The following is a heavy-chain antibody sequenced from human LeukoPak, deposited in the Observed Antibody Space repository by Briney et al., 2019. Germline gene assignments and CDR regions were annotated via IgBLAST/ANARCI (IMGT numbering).Heavy chain of an antibody. CDR1: GGSISSSSYY. CDR2: IYYSGST. Sequence: PSETLSLTCTVSGGSISSSSYYWGWIRQPPGKGLEWIGSIYYSGSTYYNPSLKSRVTISVDTSKNQFSLKLSSVTAADTAVYYCARAYYDSSGYYGGWFDPWGQGTLVTVSS. V-gene: IGHV4-39*07. J-gene: IGHJ5*02. CDR3: ARAYYDSSGYYGGWFDP. D-gene: IGHD3-22*01.